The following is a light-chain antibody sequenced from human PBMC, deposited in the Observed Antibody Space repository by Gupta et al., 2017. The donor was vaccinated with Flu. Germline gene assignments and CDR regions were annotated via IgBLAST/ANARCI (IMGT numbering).Light chain of an antibody. CDR1: SSDVGSYNL. V-gene: IGLV2-23*01. CDR3: CSYAGSSTLRV. Sequence: QSALTQPASVSGSPGQSITISCTGTSSDVGSYNLVSWYQQHPGKAPNLMIYEGSKRPSGVSNRFSGSKSGNTASLTISGLQAEDEADYYCCSYAGSSTLRVFGTGTKVTVL. J-gene: IGLJ1*01. CDR2: EGS.